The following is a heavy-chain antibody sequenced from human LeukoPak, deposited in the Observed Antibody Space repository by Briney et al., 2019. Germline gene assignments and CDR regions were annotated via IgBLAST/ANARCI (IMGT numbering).Heavy chain of an antibody. D-gene: IGHD2-21*02. CDR2: INHSGST. Sequence: SETLSPTCAVYGVPFRGYYWSCITQPPGKGLEWIGEINHSGSTNYNPSLKSRVTISVDSSKNQFSLKLTSVTAADTAVYYCARQSFVVVTASRIFDIWGQGTLVTVSS. J-gene: IGHJ4*02. CDR3: ARQSFVVVTASRIFDI. CDR1: GVPFRGYY. V-gene: IGHV4-34*01.